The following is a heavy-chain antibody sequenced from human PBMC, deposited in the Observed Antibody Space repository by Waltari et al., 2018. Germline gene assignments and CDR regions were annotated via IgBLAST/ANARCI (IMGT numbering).Heavy chain of an antibody. D-gene: IGHD3-9*01. CDR2: IIPIFGTA. CDR1: GGTFSSYA. J-gene: IGHJ3*02. V-gene: IGHV1-69*01. CDR3: ARGSYYDILTGYYAFDI. Sequence: VSCKASGGTFSSYAISWVRQAPGQGLEWMGGIIPIFGTANYAQKFQGRVTITADESTSTAYMELSSLRSEDTAVYYCARGSYYDILTGYYAFDIWGQGTMVTVSS.